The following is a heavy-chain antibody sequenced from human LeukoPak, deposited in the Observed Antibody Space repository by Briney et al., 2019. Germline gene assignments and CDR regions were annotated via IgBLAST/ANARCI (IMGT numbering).Heavy chain of an antibody. CDR2: ISAYNGNT. V-gene: IGHV1-18*01. CDR3: ARGGDWNYVPEDWFDP. J-gene: IGHJ5*02. CDR1: GYTFTSYG. D-gene: IGHD1-7*01. Sequence: ASVKVSFKASGYTFTSYGISWVRQAPGQGLEWMGWISAYNGNTNYAQKLQGRVTMTTDTSTSTAYMELRSLRSDDTAVYYCARGGDWNYVPEDWFDPWGQGTLVTVSS.